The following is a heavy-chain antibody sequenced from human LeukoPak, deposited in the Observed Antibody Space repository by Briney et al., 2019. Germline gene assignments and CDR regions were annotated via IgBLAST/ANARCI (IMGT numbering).Heavy chain of an antibody. Sequence: SETLSLTCAVYGGSFSGYYWSWIRQPPGKGLEWIGEINHSGSTNYNPSLKSRVTISVDTSKNQFSLKLSSVPAADTAVYYCARGVEVVPAASANWFDPWGQGTLVTVSS. J-gene: IGHJ5*02. CDR3: ARGVEVVPAASANWFDP. V-gene: IGHV4-34*01. CDR1: GGSFSGYY. CDR2: INHSGST. D-gene: IGHD2-2*01.